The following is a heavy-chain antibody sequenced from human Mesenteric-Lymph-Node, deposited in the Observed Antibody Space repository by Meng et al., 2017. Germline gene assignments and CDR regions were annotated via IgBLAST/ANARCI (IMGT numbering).Heavy chain of an antibody. Sequence: QVQLEPFGSAGTKPGASVKVSCKASGYTFASYAMDWVRQAPGQGLEWMGWINTNTGNPTYAQGFTGRFVFSLDTSVSTAYLQISGLKAEDTAVYYCAREGHFDYWGQGTLVTVSS. CDR1: GYTFASYA. CDR2: INTNTGNP. CDR3: AREGHFDY. J-gene: IGHJ4*02. V-gene: IGHV7-4-1*02.